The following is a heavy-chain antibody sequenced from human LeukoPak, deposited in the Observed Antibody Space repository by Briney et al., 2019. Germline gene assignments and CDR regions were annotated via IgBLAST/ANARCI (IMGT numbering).Heavy chain of an antibody. J-gene: IGHJ4*02. CDR1: GGSISSSSYY. V-gene: IGHV4-39*07. D-gene: IGHD5-18*01. Sequence: SETLSLTCTVSGGSISSSSYYWGWIRQPPGKGLEWIGSIYYSGSAYYSPSLKSRVTISVDTSKSQFSLKLSSVTAADTAVYYCARVYSYGSYFDYWGQGTLVTVSS. CDR2: IYYSGSA. CDR3: ARVYSYGSYFDY.